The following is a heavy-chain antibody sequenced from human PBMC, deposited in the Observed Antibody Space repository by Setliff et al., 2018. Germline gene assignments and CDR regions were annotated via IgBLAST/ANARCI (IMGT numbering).Heavy chain of an antibody. CDR2: IYHSGYT. V-gene: IGHV4-38-2*02. J-gene: IGHJ4*02. CDR1: GYSISSGYY. D-gene: IGHD6-13*01. CDR3: TSQLATVYFDY. Sequence: PSETLSLTCTVSGYSISSGYYWGWIRQPPGKGLAWIGSIYHSGYTYYNPSLKSRVTISVDTSKNQFSLKLSSVTAADTAVYYCTSQLATVYFDYWGQGALVTVSS.